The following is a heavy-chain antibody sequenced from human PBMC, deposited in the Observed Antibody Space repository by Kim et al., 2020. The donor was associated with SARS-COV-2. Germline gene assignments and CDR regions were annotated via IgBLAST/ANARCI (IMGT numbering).Heavy chain of an antibody. CDR2: IYYSGST. CDR1: GGSISSSSYY. J-gene: IGHJ4*02. D-gene: IGHD6-13*01. V-gene: IGHV4-39*01. Sequence: SETLSLTCTVSGGSISSSSYYWGWIRQPPGKGLEWIGSIYYSGSTYYNPSLKSRVTISVDTSKNQFSLKLSSVTAADTAVYYCARMAAAGTSEWAGFDYWGQGTLVTVSS. CDR3: ARMAAAGTSEWAGFDY.